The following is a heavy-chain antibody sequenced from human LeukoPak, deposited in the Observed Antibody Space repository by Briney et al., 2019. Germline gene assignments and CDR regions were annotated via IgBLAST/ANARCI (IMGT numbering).Heavy chain of an antibody. CDR1: GYTFTGYY. D-gene: IGHD6-19*01. J-gene: IGHJ4*02. Sequence: GASVKVSCKASGYTFTGYYMHWVRQAPGQGLEWMGWINPNSGGTNYAQKFQGRVTMTRDTSISTAYMELSRLRSDDTAVYYCARDPVAIAVAGTLFDYWGQGTLVTVSS. CDR2: INPNSGGT. V-gene: IGHV1-2*02. CDR3: ARDPVAIAVAGTLFDY.